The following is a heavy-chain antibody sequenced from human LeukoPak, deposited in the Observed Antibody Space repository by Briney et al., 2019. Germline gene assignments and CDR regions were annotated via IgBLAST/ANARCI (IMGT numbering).Heavy chain of an antibody. CDR2: ISTSGST. Sequence: SETLSLTCTVSGGSISSSFWSWIRQPPGKGLVYIGYISTSGSTNYSPSLKSRVTISVDTSKNQFSLKLSSVTAADTAVYYCARLRGYIYGYFDYYYYMDVWGKGTTVTVSS. D-gene: IGHD5-18*01. V-gene: IGHV4-4*09. CDR1: GGSISSSF. CDR3: ARLRGYIYGYFDYYYYMDV. J-gene: IGHJ6*03.